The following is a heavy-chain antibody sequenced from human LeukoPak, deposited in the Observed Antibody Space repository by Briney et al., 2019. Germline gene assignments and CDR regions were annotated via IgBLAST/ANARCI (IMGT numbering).Heavy chain of an antibody. D-gene: IGHD3-10*01. CDR2: INEGGSII. Sequence: GGSLRLSCAASGFTFSSYWMHWVRRAPGKGLVWVSRINEGGSIISYADSVRGRFTVSRDNAKNTPFLQMNSLRAEDTAVYYRASHRGAWAFDIWGQGTMVTVSS. V-gene: IGHV3-74*01. CDR1: GFTFSSYW. J-gene: IGHJ3*02. CDR3: ASHRGAWAFDI.